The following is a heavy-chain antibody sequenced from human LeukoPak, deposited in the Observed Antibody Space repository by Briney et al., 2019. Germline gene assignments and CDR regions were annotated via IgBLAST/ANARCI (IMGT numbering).Heavy chain of an antibody. CDR1: GFTFDDYA. V-gene: IGHV3-43D*03. Sequence: GGSLRLSCSASGFTFDDYAMHWVRQTPGKGLEWVALISWDDVSTYYADSVKGRFTISRDNSEYSVYLQMNSLRAEDTGLYYCAKSDSWGHIKYFDYWGQGTLVTVSS. CDR2: ISWDDVST. J-gene: IGHJ4*02. D-gene: IGHD2-21*01. CDR3: AKSDSWGHIKYFDY.